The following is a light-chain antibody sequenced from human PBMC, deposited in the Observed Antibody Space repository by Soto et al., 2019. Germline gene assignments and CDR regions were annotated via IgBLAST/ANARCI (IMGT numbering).Light chain of an antibody. Sequence: IVLTQYPGTLSLSPGESVTLSCRASQGINGNYTAWYQQKPGQPPRLLIYSASFRATGIPDRISGSGSGTDFSITISRLEPEDFTVYYYHQYGFSPPFTFGPGTKVDFK. CDR3: HQYGFSPPFT. V-gene: IGKV3-20*01. CDR1: QGINGNY. J-gene: IGKJ3*01. CDR2: SAS.